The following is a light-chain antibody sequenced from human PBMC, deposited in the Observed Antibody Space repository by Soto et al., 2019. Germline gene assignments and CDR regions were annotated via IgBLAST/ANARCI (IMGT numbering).Light chain of an antibody. J-gene: IGKJ4*01. CDR2: EAS. CDR3: QQSFNTSYT. V-gene: IGKV1-39*01. CDR1: QSISSY. Sequence: DIQMTQSPSSLSASVGDRVTITCRASQSISSYLNWYQQKPGKAPKFLIYEASSLQSGVPSRFSGSGSGTEFTLTISSLQPEDFATYHCQQSFNTSYTVGGGTKVDSK.